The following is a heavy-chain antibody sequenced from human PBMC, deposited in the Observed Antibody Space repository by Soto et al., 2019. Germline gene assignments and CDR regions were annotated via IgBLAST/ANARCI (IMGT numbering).Heavy chain of an antibody. Sequence: GASVKVSCKASGFTFISSAVHWVRQARGQRLEWIGWIVVGSGNTNYAQKFQERVTMTRDMSTSTAYMELSRLRSDDTAVYYCATPSGNDYGKILLHGMDVWGPGTTVTVSS. CDR3: ATPSGNDYGKILLHGMDV. CDR2: IVVGSGNT. D-gene: IGHD4-17*01. J-gene: IGHJ6*02. V-gene: IGHV1-58*01. CDR1: GFTFISSA.